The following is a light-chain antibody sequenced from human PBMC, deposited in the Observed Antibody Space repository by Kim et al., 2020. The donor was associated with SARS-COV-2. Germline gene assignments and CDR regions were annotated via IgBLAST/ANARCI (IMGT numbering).Light chain of an antibody. Sequence: EIVMTQSPATLSVSPGERATLSCRASQSVSSNLAWYQQKPGQAPRLIIYGASTRATGIPDRFSGSGSGTEFTLTISNLQSEDSAVYYCQQYNKWPPLTFGGGTKVDIK. CDR3: QQYNKWPPLT. CDR2: GAS. V-gene: IGKV3-15*01. J-gene: IGKJ4*01. CDR1: QSVSSN.